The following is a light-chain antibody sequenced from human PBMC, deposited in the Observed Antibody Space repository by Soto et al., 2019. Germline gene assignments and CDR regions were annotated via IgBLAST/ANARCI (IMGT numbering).Light chain of an antibody. J-gene: IGKJ2*01. CDR3: QQYHNWPPQYT. CDR2: GAS. V-gene: IGKV3-15*01. CDR1: QSVASN. Sequence: EIVMTQSPASLSESPGDGATLSCRASQSVASNVAWYQQKPGQGPRLLIHGASTRAVGVPARFSGSGSGTDFTLTIDSLQSEDFAVYYCQQYHNWPPQYTFGQGTKLQIK.